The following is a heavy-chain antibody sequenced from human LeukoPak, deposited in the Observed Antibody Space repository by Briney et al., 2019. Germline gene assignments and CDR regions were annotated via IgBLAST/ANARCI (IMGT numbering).Heavy chain of an antibody. CDR1: GFTFSSYG. V-gene: IGHV3-33*01. CDR2: IWYDGSNK. J-gene: IGHJ4*02. CDR3: ARGGSSWYFDHFDY. Sequence: GGSLRLSCAASGFTFSSYGMHWVRQAPGKGLEWVAVIWYDGSNKYYADSVKGRFTISRDNSKNTLYLQMNSLRAEDTAVYYCARGGSSWYFDHFDYWGQGTLVTVSS. D-gene: IGHD6-13*01.